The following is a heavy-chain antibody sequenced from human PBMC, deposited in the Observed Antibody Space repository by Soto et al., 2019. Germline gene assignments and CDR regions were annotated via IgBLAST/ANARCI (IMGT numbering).Heavy chain of an antibody. CDR2: IDPSDSHT. Sequence: PGESLKISCDGSGYSFTIDCISWVGQMPGKGLDWMWRIDPSDSHTNYSPSFQGHVTISADKSISTAYLQWSSLKASDTAMYYCASGPITIFGVVITNYYYYYGMDVWGQGTTVTAP. CDR3: ASGPITIFGVVITNYYYYYGMDV. CDR1: GYSFTIDC. J-gene: IGHJ6*02. V-gene: IGHV5-10-1*01. D-gene: IGHD3-3*01.